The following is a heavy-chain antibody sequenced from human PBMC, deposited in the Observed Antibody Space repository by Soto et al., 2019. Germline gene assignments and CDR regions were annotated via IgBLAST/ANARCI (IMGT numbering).Heavy chain of an antibody. V-gene: IGHV1-69*12. D-gene: IGHD3-22*01. J-gene: IGHJ4*02. CDR3: ARGYYDSSSYPLSF. CDR2: IIPIYGTE. Sequence: QVQLVQSGAEVREPGSSVRVSCKASGVTLSNYGISWVRQAPGQGPEWMGGIIPIYGTENYAQKFQGRVTMXAXDXXTTAYMELTTLTSDTTAVYYCARGYYDSSSYPLSFWGQGTLVTVSS. CDR1: GVTLSNYG.